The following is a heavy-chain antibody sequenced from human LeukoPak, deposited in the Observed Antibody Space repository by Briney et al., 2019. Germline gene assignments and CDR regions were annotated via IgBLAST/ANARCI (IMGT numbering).Heavy chain of an antibody. CDR2: ISGSSGII. CDR1: GFTFNTYT. Sequence: PGGSLRLSCAASGFTFNTYTMNWFRQAPGKGLEWVSYISGSSGIIDYADSVKGRFTISRDNAKNSLYLQMNSLRAEDTVVYYCARDPDGVYGYGMDVWGQGTTVTVSS. D-gene: IGHD5/OR15-5a*01. CDR3: ARDPDGVYGYGMDV. V-gene: IGHV3-48*04. J-gene: IGHJ6*02.